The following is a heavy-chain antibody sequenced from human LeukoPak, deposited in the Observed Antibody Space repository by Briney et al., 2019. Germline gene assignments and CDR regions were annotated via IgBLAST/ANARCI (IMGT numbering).Heavy chain of an antibody. CDR3: AKEIATIGLPAIDH. CDR2: ISSDGGT. V-gene: IGHV3-23*01. D-gene: IGHD2-15*01. Sequence: PGGSLRLSCVASGFTFSNYAMSWVRQAPGKGLEWVSGISSDGGTFYHDSVKGRFTISRDNSKNTLYLQMNSLGAADTAIYYCAKEIATIGLPAIDHWGQGTLVTVSS. CDR1: GFTFSNYA. J-gene: IGHJ4*02.